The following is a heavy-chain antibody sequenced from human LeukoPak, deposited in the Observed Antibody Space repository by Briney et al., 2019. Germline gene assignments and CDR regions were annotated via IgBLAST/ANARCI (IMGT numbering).Heavy chain of an antibody. CDR2: ISSGSDYI. CDR1: GFTFKRYS. Sequence: GGSLRLSCTASGFTFKRYSFNWVRQAPGKGLEWVSTISSGSDYIYYADSVRGRFTISRDNAENSLYLQMNSLRAEDTAVYYCTRDLSLAAPQGFDYWGQGTLVTVSS. D-gene: IGHD6-6*01. V-gene: IGHV3-21*01. J-gene: IGHJ4*02. CDR3: TRDLSLAAPQGFDY.